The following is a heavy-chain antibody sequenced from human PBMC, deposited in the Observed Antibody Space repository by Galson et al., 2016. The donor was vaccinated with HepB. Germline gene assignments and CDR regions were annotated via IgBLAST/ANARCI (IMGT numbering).Heavy chain of an antibody. Sequence: SETLSLTCTVSGGSISSYFWGWIRQPPGKGLDWIGYIYYTGASTQNPSLKSRVTISLETSKNKFSLKLRSVTAADTAVYYFARGLAVAYLGYFHQWGPGTLVTVSS. CDR1: GGSISSYF. CDR2: IYYTGAS. J-gene: IGHJ1*01. V-gene: IGHV4-59*03. D-gene: IGHD6-19*01. CDR3: ARGLAVAYLGYFHQ.